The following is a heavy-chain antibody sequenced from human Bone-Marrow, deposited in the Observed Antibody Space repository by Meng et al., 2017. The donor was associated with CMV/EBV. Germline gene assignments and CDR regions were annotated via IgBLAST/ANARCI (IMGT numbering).Heavy chain of an antibody. D-gene: IGHD4-11*01. CDR3: VNDYRKGGDYYYGMDV. CDR2: FDPEDGET. V-gene: IGHV1-24*01. J-gene: IGHJ6*02. CDR1: GYTLTELS. Sequence: ASVKVSCKVSGYTLTELSMHWVRQAPGKGLEWMGGFDPEDGETIYAQKFQGRVTMTEDTSTDTAYMELSSLRSEDTAVYYCVNDYRKGGDYYYGMDVWGQGTTVTVSS.